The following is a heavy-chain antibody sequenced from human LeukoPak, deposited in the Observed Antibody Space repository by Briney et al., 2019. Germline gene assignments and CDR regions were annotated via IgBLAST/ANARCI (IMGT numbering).Heavy chain of an antibody. CDR3: ARQGYSGYED. V-gene: IGHV4-4*09. Sequence: SETLPLTCTVSGGSISSYYRSWIRQPPGKGLEWIGYIYTSGSTNYNPSLKSRVTISVDTSKNQFSLKLSSVTAADTAVYYCARQGYSGYEDWGQGTLVTLSS. CDR2: IYTSGST. J-gene: IGHJ4*02. CDR1: GGSISSYY. D-gene: IGHD5-12*01.